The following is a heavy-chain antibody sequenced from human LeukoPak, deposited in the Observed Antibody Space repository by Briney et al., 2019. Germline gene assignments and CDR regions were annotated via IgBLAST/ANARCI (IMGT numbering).Heavy chain of an antibody. V-gene: IGHV5-51*01. Sequence: GESLKISCKGSGYSFTSYWIGWVRQMPGKGLEWMGIIYPGDSDTRYSPSFQGQVTISADKSISTAYLQWSSLKASDTAMYYCARGRITMVRGVITPPDFDYWGQGTLVTVST. CDR3: ARGRITMVRGVITPPDFDY. D-gene: IGHD3-10*01. CDR2: IYPGDSDT. J-gene: IGHJ4*02. CDR1: GYSFTSYW.